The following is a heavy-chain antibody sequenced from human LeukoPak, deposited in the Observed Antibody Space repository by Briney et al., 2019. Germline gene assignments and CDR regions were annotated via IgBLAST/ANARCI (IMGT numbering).Heavy chain of an antibody. CDR2: INHSGST. D-gene: IGHD3-3*01. J-gene: IGHJ5*02. CDR1: GGSFSGYY. CDR3: ARRRITIFGVVIISWFDP. V-gene: IGHV4-34*01. Sequence: SETLSLTCAVYGGSFSGYYRSWIRQPPGKGLEWIGEINHSGSTNYNPSLKSRVTISVDTSKNQFSLKLSSVTAADTAVYYCARRRITIFGVVIISWFDPWGQGTLVTVSS.